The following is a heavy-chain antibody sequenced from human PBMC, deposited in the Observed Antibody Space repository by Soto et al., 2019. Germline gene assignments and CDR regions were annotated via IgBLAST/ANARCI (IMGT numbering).Heavy chain of an antibody. D-gene: IGHD2-21*02. CDR3: AKVAETVVTRGELDY. CDR1: GFTFDDYA. Sequence: EVQLVESGGGLVQPGRSLRLSCAASGFTFDDYAMHWVRQAPGKGLEWVSGISWNSGSIGFADSVKGRFTISRDNAKNSLFLQMNSLRAEDTALYYCAKVAETVVTRGELDYWGQGTLVTVSS. J-gene: IGHJ4*02. V-gene: IGHV3-9*01. CDR2: ISWNSGSI.